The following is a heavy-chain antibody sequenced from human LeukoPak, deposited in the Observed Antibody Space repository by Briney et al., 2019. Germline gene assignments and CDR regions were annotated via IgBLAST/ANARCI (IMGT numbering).Heavy chain of an antibody. Sequence: PGGSLRLSCAASGFTFNNYAMSWVRQAPGKGLEWVSTISGSDDNTYYADSVKGRFTISRDNSKNSLYLQMNSLRTEDTALYYCAKDRHYDSSGYYGDWGQGTLVTVYS. CDR1: GFTFNNYA. V-gene: IGHV3-43*02. D-gene: IGHD3-22*01. J-gene: IGHJ4*02. CDR3: AKDRHYDSSGYYGD. CDR2: ISGSDDNT.